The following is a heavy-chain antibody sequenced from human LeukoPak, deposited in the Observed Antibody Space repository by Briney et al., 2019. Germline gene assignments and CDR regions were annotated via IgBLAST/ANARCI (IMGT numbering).Heavy chain of an antibody. CDR3: AKYRSGWRFDY. CDR1: GFTFSSYA. D-gene: IGHD6-19*01. CDR2: ISGSGGST. Sequence: GGSLRLSCAASGFTFSSYAMSRVRQAPGKALEWVSAISGSGGSTYYADSVKGRFTISRDNSKNTLYLQMNSLRAEDTAVYYCAKYRSGWRFDYWGQGTLVTVSS. V-gene: IGHV3-23*01. J-gene: IGHJ4*02.